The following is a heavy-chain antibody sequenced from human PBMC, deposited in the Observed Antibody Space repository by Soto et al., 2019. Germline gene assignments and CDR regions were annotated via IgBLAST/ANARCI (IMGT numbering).Heavy chain of an antibody. V-gene: IGHV3-30*03. Sequence: GGSLRLSCAASGFTFSSYGMHWVRQAPGKGLEWVAVISYDGSNKYYPGSVKGRFTISRENAKNSLYLQMNSLRAGDTAVYYCARVMKVANSYDFWSVKVSPSVLDVWGKGTTVTVSS. CDR2: ISYDGSNK. CDR1: GFTFSSYG. J-gene: IGHJ6*04. D-gene: IGHD3-3*01. CDR3: ARVMKVANSYDFWSVKVSPSVLDV.